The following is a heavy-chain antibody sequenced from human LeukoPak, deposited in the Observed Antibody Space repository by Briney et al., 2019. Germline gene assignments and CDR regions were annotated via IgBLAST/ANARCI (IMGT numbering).Heavy chain of an antibody. V-gene: IGHV3-30*03. CDR1: GFTFSSYG. CDR2: ISYDGSNK. Sequence: PGGSLRLSCAASGFTFSSYGMHWVRQAPGKGLEWVAVISYDGSNKYYADSVKGRFTISRDNSKNTLYLQMNSLRAEDTAVYYCAIDPYYYDSSGPFNWFDPWGQGTLVTVSS. CDR3: AIDPYYYDSSGPFNWFDP. J-gene: IGHJ5*02. D-gene: IGHD3-22*01.